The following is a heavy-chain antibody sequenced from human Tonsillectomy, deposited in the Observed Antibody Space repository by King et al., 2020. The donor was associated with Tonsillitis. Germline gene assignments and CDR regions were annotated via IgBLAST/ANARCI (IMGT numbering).Heavy chain of an antibody. V-gene: IGHV5-51*01. CDR3: ARPAGYCSSTSAGCYFEY. Sequence: QLVQSGAEVKKPGESLKISCKGSGYSFTSYWIGWVRQMPGKGLEWMGVIYPGDPDTRYSPSFQGHVTFSADKSLSTAYLQWSSLKASDTAMYYCARPAGYCSSTSAGCYFEYWGQGTLVTVSS. J-gene: IGHJ4*02. D-gene: IGHD2-2*01. CDR2: IYPGDPDT. CDR1: GYSFTSYW.